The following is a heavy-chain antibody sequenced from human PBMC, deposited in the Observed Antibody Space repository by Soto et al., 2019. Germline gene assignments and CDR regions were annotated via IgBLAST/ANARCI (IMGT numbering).Heavy chain of an antibody. D-gene: IGHD3-16*01. CDR2: ISAYNGNT. J-gene: IGHJ4*02. Sequence: QVQLVQSGAEVKKPGASVKVSCKASGYTFSSYGISWVRQAPGQGLEWMGWISAYNGNTNSAQNLQSRVTMTADRSTNTAYMELRSLRSDDTAVYYCARGTSKQPLYYWGQGTLVTVSS. CDR1: GYTFSSYG. V-gene: IGHV1-18*01. CDR3: ARGTSKQPLYY.